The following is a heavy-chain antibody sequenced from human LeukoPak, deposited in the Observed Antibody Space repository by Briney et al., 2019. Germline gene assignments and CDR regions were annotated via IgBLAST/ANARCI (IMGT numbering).Heavy chain of an antibody. CDR2: IKQDVNEK. CDR3: AREWYICPMYV. CDR1: GFTLSSYW. D-gene: IGHD2-8*02. J-gene: IGHJ6*01. Sequence: GGWVRLSCAASGFTLSSYWMSWVRQPPGKGLEWVANIKQDVNEKYYVDSMKGRSTISRDNAKHSLYLQMNSRRGEDTAVYYCAREWYICPMYVWGEGTT. V-gene: IGHV3-7*04.